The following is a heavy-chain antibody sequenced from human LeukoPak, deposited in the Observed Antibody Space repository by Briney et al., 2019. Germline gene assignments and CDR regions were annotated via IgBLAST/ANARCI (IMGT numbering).Heavy chain of an antibody. CDR2: INPDSGGT. CDR3: ARQYVAVTGIDAFDV. D-gene: IGHD6-19*01. J-gene: IGHJ3*01. Sequence: GASVKVSCKASGYTFTGYYMHWVRQAPGQGLEWMGWINPDSGGTSYAQKFQGRVTMTRDTSISTAYMELSRLRTGDTAVYYCARQYVAVTGIDAFDVWDQGTMVTVSS. CDR1: GYTFTGYY. V-gene: IGHV1-2*02.